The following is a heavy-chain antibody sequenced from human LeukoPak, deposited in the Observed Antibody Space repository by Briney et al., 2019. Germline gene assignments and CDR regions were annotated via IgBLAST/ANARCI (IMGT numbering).Heavy chain of an antibody. Sequence: SETLSLTCTVSGGSIKSNYWSWIRQPPGKGLEWIGEINHSGSTNYNPSLKSRVTISVDTSKNQFSLKLSSVTAADTAVYYCARALTIFGVVDYYYYYGMDVWGQGTTVTVSS. V-gene: IGHV4-34*01. CDR1: GGSIKSNY. CDR2: INHSGST. D-gene: IGHD3-3*01. J-gene: IGHJ6*02. CDR3: ARALTIFGVVDYYYYYGMDV.